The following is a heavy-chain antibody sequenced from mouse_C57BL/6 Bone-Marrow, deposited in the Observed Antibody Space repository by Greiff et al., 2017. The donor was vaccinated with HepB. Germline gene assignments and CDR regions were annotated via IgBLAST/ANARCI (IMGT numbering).Heavy chain of an antibody. V-gene: IGHV5-6*01. Sequence: EVKLMESGGDLVKPGGSLKLSCAASGFTFSSYGMSWVRQTPDKRLEWVATISSGGSYTYYPDSVKGRFTISRDNAKNTLYLQMSSLESEDTAMYYCARLDAWFAYWGQGTLVTVSA. J-gene: IGHJ3*01. CDR3: ARLDAWFAY. CDR1: GFTFSSYG. CDR2: ISSGGSYT.